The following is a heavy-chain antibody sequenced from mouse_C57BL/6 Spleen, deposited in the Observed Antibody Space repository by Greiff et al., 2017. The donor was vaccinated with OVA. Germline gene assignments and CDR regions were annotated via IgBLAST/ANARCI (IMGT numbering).Heavy chain of an antibody. J-gene: IGHJ4*01. D-gene: IGHD2-2*01. CDR1: GYTFTSYW. CDR2: INPSNGGT. Sequence: QVQLHQPGTELVKPGASVKLSCKASGYTFTSYWMHWVKQRPGQGLEWIGNINPSNGGTNYNEKFKSKATLTVDKSSSTAYMQLSSLTSEDSAVYYCAREEGLRRLYYAMDYWGQGTSVTVSS. CDR3: AREEGLRRLYYAMDY. V-gene: IGHV1-53*01.